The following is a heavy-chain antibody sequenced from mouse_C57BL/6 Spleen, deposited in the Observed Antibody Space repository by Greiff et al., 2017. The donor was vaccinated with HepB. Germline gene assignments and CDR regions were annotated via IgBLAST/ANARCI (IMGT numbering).Heavy chain of an antibody. CDR3: ARVLYDYAMDY. V-gene: IGHV1-64*01. CDR1: GYTFTSYW. D-gene: IGHD2-4*01. Sequence: QVQLQQPGAELVKPGASVKLSCKASGYTFTSYWMHWVKQRPGQGLEWIGMIHPNSGSTNYNEKFKSKATLTVDKSSSTAYMQLSSLTSEDSAVYYCARVLYDYAMDYWGQGTSVTVSS. J-gene: IGHJ4*01. CDR2: IHPNSGST.